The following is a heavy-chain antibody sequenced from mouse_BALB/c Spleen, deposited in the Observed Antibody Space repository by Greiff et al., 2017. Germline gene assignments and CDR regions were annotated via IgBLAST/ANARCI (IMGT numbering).Heavy chain of an antibody. CDR2: ISSGSSTI. CDR3: ARGEAY. V-gene: IGHV5-17*02. Sequence: EVMLVESGGGLVQPGGSRKLSCAASGFTFSSFGMHWVRQAPEEGLEWVAYISSGSSTIYYADTVKGRFTISRDNPKNTLFLQMTSLRSEDTAMYYCARGEAYWGQGTLVTVSA. J-gene: IGHJ3*01. CDR1: GFTFSSFG.